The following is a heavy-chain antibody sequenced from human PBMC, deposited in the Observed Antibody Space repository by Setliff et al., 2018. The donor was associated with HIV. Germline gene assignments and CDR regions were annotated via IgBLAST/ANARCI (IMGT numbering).Heavy chain of an antibody. V-gene: IGHV3-7*03. J-gene: IGHJ6*03. CDR1: GFVFSDFW. Sequence: GGSLRLSCVASGFVFSDFWMSWARQAPGKGLEWVANIMQDGSVKYYVDSVKGRFTISRDSAKNSLFLQMNSLRAEDTAVYYCAREQILELWYYMDVWGKGTTVTVSS. CDR2: IMQDGSVK. CDR3: AREQILELWYYMDV. D-gene: IGHD3-3*01.